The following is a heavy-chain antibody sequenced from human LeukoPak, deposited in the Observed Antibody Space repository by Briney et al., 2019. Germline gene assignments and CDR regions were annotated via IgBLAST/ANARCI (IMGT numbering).Heavy chain of an antibody. J-gene: IGHJ4*02. V-gene: IGHV4-59*01. CDR2: IYNSGST. CDR1: GGSIRGYY. CDR3: ARDQGYSYGSLDY. Sequence: SETLSLTCTVSGGSIRGYYWSWIRQPPGKGLEWIGYIYNSGSTNYNPSLKSRVTISVDTSKNQFSLKLSSVTAADTAVYYCARDQGYSYGSLDYWGQGTLVTVSS. D-gene: IGHD5-18*01.